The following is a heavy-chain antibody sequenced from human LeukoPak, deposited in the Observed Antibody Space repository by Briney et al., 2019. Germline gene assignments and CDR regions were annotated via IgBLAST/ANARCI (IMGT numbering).Heavy chain of an antibody. CDR3: ARGGITGTTKVDYYYYGMDV. D-gene: IGHD1-20*01. J-gene: IGHJ6*02. V-gene: IGHV1-2*02. CDR2: INPNSGGT. Sequence: VASVKVSCKASGYTFTGYYMHWVRQAPGQGLEWMGWINPNSGGTNYAQKFQGRVTMTRDTSISTAYMELSRLRSDDTAVYYCARGGITGTTKVDYYYYGMDVWGQGTTVTVSS. CDR1: GYTFTGYY.